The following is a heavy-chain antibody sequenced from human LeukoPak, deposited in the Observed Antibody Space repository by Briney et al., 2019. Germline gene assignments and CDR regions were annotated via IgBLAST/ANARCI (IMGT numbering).Heavy chain of an antibody. CDR1: GFTFSSYA. D-gene: IGHD3-22*01. CDR2: FSGSGGDT. J-gene: IGHJ3*02. Sequence: PGGSLRLSCAASGFTFSSYAMSWVRQAPGKGLEWVSAFSGSGGDTYYADSVKGRFTISRDNSKNTLYLQMNSLKAEDTAVYYCARESQSAYYFDSSGYEDAFDIWGQGTMVTVSS. V-gene: IGHV3-23*01. CDR3: ARESQSAYYFDSSGYEDAFDI.